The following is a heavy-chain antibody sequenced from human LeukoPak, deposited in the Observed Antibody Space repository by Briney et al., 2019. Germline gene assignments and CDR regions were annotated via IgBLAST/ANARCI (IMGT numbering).Heavy chain of an antibody. Sequence: PSETLSLTCTVSGGSLSNYYWSWIRQPPGKGLEWIGYVYYTGSTSYNSSLKSRVTISGDTSKNQFSLKLSSVTAADTAVYYCTRRGGSSSSDWFDPWGQGTLVIVSS. D-gene: IGHD6-6*01. CDR2: VYYTGST. J-gene: IGHJ5*02. V-gene: IGHV4-59*08. CDR1: GGSLSNYY. CDR3: TRRGGSSSSDWFDP.